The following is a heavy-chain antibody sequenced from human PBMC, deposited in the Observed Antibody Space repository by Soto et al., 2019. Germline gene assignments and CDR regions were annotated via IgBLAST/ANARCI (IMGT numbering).Heavy chain of an antibody. CDR3: ARSYNTTWTAWGP. D-gene: IGHD1-20*01. Sequence: KPSETLSLTCTVSGGSISGYYWSWIRQPPGKGLEWIGYIYYSGTTNYNPSFKSRVGISVDTSKDQFSLKLNSVTAADTAVYYCARSYNTTWTAWGPWGQGTLVTVSS. CDR2: IYYSGTT. CDR1: GGSISGYY. V-gene: IGHV4-59*01. J-gene: IGHJ5*02.